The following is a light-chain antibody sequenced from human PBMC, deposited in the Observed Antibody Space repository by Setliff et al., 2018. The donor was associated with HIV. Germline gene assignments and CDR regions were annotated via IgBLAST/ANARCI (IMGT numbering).Light chain of an antibody. V-gene: IGLV2-14*03. J-gene: IGLJ1*01. Sequence: QSVLTQPASVSGSPGQSITISCTGTSSDVGGYNYVSWYQQHPGKAPKLMIYDVSNRPSGVSNRFSGSKSGNTASLTISGLQAEDEADYYCQSYDSSLSGYVFGNGTKGTVL. CDR2: DVS. CDR3: QSYDSSLSGYV. CDR1: SSDVGGYNY.